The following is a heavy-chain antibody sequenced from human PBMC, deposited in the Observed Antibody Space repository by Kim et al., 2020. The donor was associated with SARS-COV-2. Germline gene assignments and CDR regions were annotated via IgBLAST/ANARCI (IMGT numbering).Heavy chain of an antibody. CDR2: IRSKDYGGTT. Sequence: GGSLRFSCTSSGFTFGDYPMSWVRQAPGKGLEWVGFIRSKDYGGTTEYDPSVKGRFTISRDDSKSIAYLQLNSLKTEDTAVYYCTKGWGDYWGQGTLVTVSS. J-gene: IGHJ4*02. D-gene: IGHD3-16*01. V-gene: IGHV3-49*04. CDR1: GFTFGDYP. CDR3: TKGWGDY.